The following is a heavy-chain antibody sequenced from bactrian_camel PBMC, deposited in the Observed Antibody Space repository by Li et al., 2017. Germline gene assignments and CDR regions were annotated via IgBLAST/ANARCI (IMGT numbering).Heavy chain of an antibody. V-gene: IGHV3S53*01. CDR1: RPIHCM. J-gene: IGHJ4*01. D-gene: IGHD2*01. CDR3: APDLQIRGGYCYKTNNY. CDR2: IHSDGST. Sequence: HVQLVESGGGSVQAGGSLTLSCTSSRPIHCMAWFRQAPGKEREGVAAIHSDGSTTYADSVKGRFAISKDNAKNTLYLQMDDLKPEDTAIYYCAPDLQIRGGYCYKTNNYWGQGTQVTVS.